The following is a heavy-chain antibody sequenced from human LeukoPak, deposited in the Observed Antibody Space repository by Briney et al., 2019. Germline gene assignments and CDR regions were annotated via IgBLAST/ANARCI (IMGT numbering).Heavy chain of an antibody. CDR3: ARSGYSYGLIY. D-gene: IGHD5-18*01. CDR2: IYYSGST. V-gene: IGHV4-59*01. Sequence: SETLSLTCTVSGGSISSYYWSWIRQPPGKGLEWIGYIYYSGSTNYNPSLKSRVTISVDTSKNQFSLKLSSVTAADTAVYYCARSGYSYGLIYWGQGTLVTVPS. J-gene: IGHJ4*02. CDR1: GGSISSYY.